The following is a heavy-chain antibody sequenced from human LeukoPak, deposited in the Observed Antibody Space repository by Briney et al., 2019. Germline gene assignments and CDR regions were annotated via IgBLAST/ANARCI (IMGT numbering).Heavy chain of an antibody. J-gene: IGHJ4*02. CDR2: IKSKTDGGTT. Sequence: GGSLRLSCAASGSTFSDAWMSWVRQAPGKGLEWVGRIKSKTDGGTTDYAAPVKGRFTISRDDSKNTLYLQMNSLKIEDTAVYYCARYYGDSGSQYYFDYWGQGTLVTVSS. V-gene: IGHV3-15*01. CDR1: GSTFSDAW. D-gene: IGHD3-22*01. CDR3: ARYYGDSGSQYYFDY.